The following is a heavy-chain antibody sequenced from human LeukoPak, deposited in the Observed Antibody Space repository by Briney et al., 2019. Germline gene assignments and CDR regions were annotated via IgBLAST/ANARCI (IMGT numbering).Heavy chain of an antibody. CDR1: GFTFSSYA. V-gene: IGHV3-23*01. Sequence: GGSLRLSCAASGFTFSSYAMSWVRQAPGKGLEWVSAISGSGSSTYYADSVKGRFTISRDNSKNTLYLQMNSLRAEDTAVYYCAKSEAAAGRLNLFDPWGQGTLVTVSS. CDR3: AKSEAAAGRLNLFDP. J-gene: IGHJ5*02. D-gene: IGHD6-13*01. CDR2: ISGSGSST.